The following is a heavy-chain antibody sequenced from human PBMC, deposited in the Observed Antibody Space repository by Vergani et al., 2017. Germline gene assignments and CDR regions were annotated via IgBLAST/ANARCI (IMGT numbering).Heavy chain of an antibody. CDR3: AKDVTIFGVVTGGLDP. Sequence: EVQLVESGGGLVKPGGSLRLSCAASGFTFSSYSMNWVRQAPGKGLEWVSSISSSSSYIYYADSVKGRFTISRDNAKNSLYLQMNSLRAEDTALYYCAKDVTIFGVVTGGLDPWGQGTLVTVSS. J-gene: IGHJ5*02. V-gene: IGHV3-21*04. D-gene: IGHD3-3*01. CDR1: GFTFSSYS. CDR2: ISSSSSYI.